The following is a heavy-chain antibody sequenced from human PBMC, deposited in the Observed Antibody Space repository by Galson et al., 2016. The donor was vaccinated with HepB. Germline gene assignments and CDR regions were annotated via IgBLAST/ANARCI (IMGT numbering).Heavy chain of an antibody. Sequence: SVKVSCKASGGTLSRHAVSWVRQAPGQGLEWMGRIIPIFRTTNYAQKFQGRVTITADKSTGTVYMELSSLRSDDTAVYHCARATHIVVVTLTSGDYGMDVWGQGTTVTVSS. D-gene: IGHD2-21*02. CDR1: GGTLSRHA. J-gene: IGHJ6*02. CDR2: IIPIFRTT. CDR3: ARATHIVVVTLTSGDYGMDV. V-gene: IGHV1-69*06.